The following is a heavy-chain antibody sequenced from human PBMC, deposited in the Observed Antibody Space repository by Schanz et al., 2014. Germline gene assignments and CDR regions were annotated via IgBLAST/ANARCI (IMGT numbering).Heavy chain of an antibody. CDR1: GYYFGGFG. CDR3: ARGTGKTWGRFDP. CDR2: IIPIVDLT. Sequence: QVQLVQSGTEVKKPGASMKISCKAFGYYFGGFGISWVRQAPGQGLEWMGRIIPIVDLTDYAQTFQGRVTITADKSTTTAYMELRSLRSDDTAVYYCARGTGKTWGRFDPWGQGTLVTVSS. J-gene: IGHJ5*02. V-gene: IGHV1-69*04. D-gene: IGHD1-1*01.